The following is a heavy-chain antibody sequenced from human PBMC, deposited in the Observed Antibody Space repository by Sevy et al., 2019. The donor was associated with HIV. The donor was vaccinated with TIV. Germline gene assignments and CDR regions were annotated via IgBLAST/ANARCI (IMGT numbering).Heavy chain of an antibody. Sequence: GGPLRLSCAASGFTFNRYSMHWVRQAPGKGLEWVATISFDATNKHYPDSVKGRFTISRYNFQNSLFLQMDSLRPEDTAVYYCALERLSSDVAEYFQNWGQGTLVTVSS. CDR1: GFTFNRYS. CDR3: ALERLSSDVAEYFQN. D-gene: IGHD1-1*01. J-gene: IGHJ1*01. CDR2: ISFDATNK. V-gene: IGHV3-30-3*01.